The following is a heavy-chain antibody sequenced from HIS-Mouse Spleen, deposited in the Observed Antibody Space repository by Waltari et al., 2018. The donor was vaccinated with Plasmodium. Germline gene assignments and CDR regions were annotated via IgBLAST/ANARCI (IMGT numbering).Heavy chain of an antibody. D-gene: IGHD3-3*01. CDR3: ARVTSSGVYWYFDL. CDR2: INHSGST. V-gene: IGHV4-34*01. Sequence: QVQPQQWGAGLLKPSETRSLTCAVYGGSFSGYYWSWIRQPQGQGLEWIGEINHSGSTNYNPSLKSRVTISVDTSKNQFSLKLSSVTAADTAVYYCARVTSSGVYWYFDLWGRGTLVTVSS. J-gene: IGHJ2*01. CDR1: GGSFSGYY.